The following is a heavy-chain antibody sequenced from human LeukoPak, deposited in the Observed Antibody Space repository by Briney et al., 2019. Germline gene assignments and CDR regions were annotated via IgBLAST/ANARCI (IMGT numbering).Heavy chain of an antibody. CDR2: IIPIFGTA. CDR3: AHREGEYCSGGLCKPMGYYHYYGVDV. J-gene: IGHJ6*02. V-gene: IGHV1-69*13. CDR1: GGTFSSYA. D-gene: IGHD2-15*01. Sequence: ASVKVSCKASGGTFSSYAISWVRQAPGQGLEWMGGIIPIFGTANYAQKFQGRVTITADESTSTAYMELSSLRSEDTAVYYCAHREGEYCSGGLCKPMGYYHYYGVDVWGQGTTVLVSS.